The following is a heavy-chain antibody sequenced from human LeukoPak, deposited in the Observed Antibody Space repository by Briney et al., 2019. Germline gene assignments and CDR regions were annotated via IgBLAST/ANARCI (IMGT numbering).Heavy chain of an antibody. V-gene: IGHV4-61*02. CDR3: ARAPDYYDSSGYPQRAFDI. J-gene: IGHJ3*02. CDR2: IYASGST. D-gene: IGHD3-22*01. Sequence: SESLSLTCTVSGGSISSGSDYWSWIRQPAGKGLEWIGRIYASGSTNYNPSLKSRVTISVDTSKNQFSLKLSSVTAADTAVYYCARAPDYYDSSGYPQRAFDIWGQGTMVTVSS. CDR1: GGSISSGSDY.